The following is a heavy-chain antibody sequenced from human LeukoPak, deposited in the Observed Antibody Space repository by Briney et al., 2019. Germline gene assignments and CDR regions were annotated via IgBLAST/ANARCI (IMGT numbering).Heavy chain of an antibody. CDR2: IKTDGSTT. Sequence: GGSLRLSCAASGFRFSDYWMHWGRQAPGEGLGWVSRIKTDGSTTVYADSVKGRFTVSRDNAKTALYLQMNSVRAEDTAVYYCARNNYGYGTFDMWGHGTMVTVSS. V-gene: IGHV3-74*01. J-gene: IGHJ3*02. CDR3: ARNNYGYGTFDM. D-gene: IGHD5-18*01. CDR1: GFRFSDYW.